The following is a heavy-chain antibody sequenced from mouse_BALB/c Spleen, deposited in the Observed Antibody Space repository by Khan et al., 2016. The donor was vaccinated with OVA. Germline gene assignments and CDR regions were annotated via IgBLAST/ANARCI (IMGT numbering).Heavy chain of an antibody. CDR3: ACELRGFAY. J-gene: IGHJ3*01. CDR2: ISYSGNT. V-gene: IGHV3-8*02. Sequence: VRLQQSGPSLVKPSQTLSLTCSVTGDSITSGYWNWIQKFPGNKLEYMGYISYSGNTYYNPSLKSRISITRDTSKSQYYLQLNSVTTEDTATYYCACELRGFAYWGQGTLVTVSA. D-gene: IGHD1-1*01. CDR1: GDSITSGY.